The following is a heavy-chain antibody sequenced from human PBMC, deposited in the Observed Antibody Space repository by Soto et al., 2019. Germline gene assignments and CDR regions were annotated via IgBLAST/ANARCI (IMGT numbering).Heavy chain of an antibody. CDR1: GFTFSSYG. D-gene: IGHD2-2*01. J-gene: IGHJ6*02. V-gene: IGHV3-30*03. CDR2: ISYDGSNK. CDR3: ARDACSGTSCHTQENYYAMDV. Sequence: GGSLRLSCAASGFTFSSYGMHWVRQAPGKGLEWVAVISYDGSNKYYADSVKGRFTISRDNSKNTLYLQMNSLRAEDTAVYYCARDACSGTSCHTQENYYAMDVWGQGTMVTVSS.